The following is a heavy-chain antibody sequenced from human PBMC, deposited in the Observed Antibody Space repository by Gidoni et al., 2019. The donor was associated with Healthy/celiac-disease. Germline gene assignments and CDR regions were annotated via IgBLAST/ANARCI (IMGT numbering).Heavy chain of an antibody. Sequence: QVQLVESGGGVVQPGGSLRLSCAASGFPFSSYGMHWVRQAPGKGLEWVAFLRYDVSNKYYADSVKGRFTISRDNSKNTLYLQMNSLRAEDTAVYYCAKGDIVVVPALDYWGQGTLVTVS. CDR1: GFPFSSYG. V-gene: IGHV3-30*02. CDR3: AKGDIVVVPALDY. CDR2: LRYDVSNK. J-gene: IGHJ4*02. D-gene: IGHD2-2*01.